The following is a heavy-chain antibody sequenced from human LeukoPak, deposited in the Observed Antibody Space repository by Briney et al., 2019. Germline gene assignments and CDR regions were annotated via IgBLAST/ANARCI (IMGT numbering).Heavy chain of an antibody. CDR2: ISAYNGNT. V-gene: IGHV1-18*01. J-gene: IGHJ4*02. CDR1: GYTFTSYG. CDR3: ATDKRGYSYGEFDY. Sequence: ASVKVSCKASGYTFTSYGISWVRQAPGQGLEWMGWISAYNGNTNYAQKLQGRVTMTTDTSTSTAYMELRSLRSDDTAVYYCATDKRGYSYGEFDYWGQGTLVTVSS. D-gene: IGHD5-18*01.